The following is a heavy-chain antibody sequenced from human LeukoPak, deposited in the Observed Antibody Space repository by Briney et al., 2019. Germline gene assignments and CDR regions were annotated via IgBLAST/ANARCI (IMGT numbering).Heavy chain of an antibody. CDR3: ARGPLPSTARILGWLDP. CDR1: GYTFTGYY. CDR2: INPNSGGT. D-gene: IGHD6-6*01. V-gene: IGHV1-2*02. Sequence: ASVKVSCKASGYTFTGYYMHWVRQAPGQGLEWMGWINPNSGGTNYAQKFQGRVTMTRDTSISTAYMELSRLRSDDTAVYYCARGPLPSTARILGWLDPWGQGTLVTVSS. J-gene: IGHJ5*02.